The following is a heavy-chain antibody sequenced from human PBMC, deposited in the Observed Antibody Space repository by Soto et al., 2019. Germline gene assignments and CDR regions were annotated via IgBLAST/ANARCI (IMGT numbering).Heavy chain of an antibody. CDR1: GYTFTSYG. D-gene: IGHD5-12*01. V-gene: IGHV1-18*01. CDR2: ISAYNGNT. CDR3: ARDLEEGGYDFVAFDY. J-gene: IGHJ4*02. Sequence: QVQLVQTGAEVKKPGASVKVSCKASGYTFTSYGISWVRQAPGQGLEWMGWISAYNGNTNYAQKLQGRVTMTTDTSTSTAYMELRSLRSDDTAVYYCARDLEEGGYDFVAFDYWGQGTLVTVSS.